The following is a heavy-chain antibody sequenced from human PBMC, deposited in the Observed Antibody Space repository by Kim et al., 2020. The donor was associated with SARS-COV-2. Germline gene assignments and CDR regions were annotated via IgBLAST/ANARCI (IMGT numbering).Heavy chain of an antibody. V-gene: IGHV4-59*01. J-gene: IGHJ5*02. CDR2: VYHTGNT. CDR3: ASTGVGAVGWFDP. CDR1: GGSIRSYY. D-gene: IGHD1-26*01. Sequence: SETLSLTCTVSGGSIRSYYWTWIRQPPGKRLEWIGYVYHTGNTNYNPSLRGRVTISLDTSKRQFSLTLTSVTAADTAVYYCASTGVGAVGWFDPWGQGTLVSFAS.